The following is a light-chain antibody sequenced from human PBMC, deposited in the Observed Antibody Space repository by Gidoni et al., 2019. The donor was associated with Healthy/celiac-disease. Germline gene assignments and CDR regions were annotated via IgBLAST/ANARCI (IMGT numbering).Light chain of an antibody. Sequence: DIVLTQSPGTLSLSPRERATLSCRASQSVSSSHLAWYQQKPGQAPRLLIYGASSRATGIPDRFSGSGSGTDFTLTISRLEPEDFAVYYCQQYGSSSMYTFGQGTKLEIK. V-gene: IGKV3-20*01. CDR1: QSVSSSH. CDR2: GAS. J-gene: IGKJ2*01. CDR3: QQYGSSSMYT.